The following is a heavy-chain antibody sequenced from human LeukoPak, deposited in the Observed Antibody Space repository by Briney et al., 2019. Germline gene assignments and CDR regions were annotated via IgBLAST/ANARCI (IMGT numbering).Heavy chain of an antibody. J-gene: IGHJ4*02. Sequence: GGSLRLSCAASGFTVSSNYMSWVRQAPGKGLEWVSVIYSGGSTYYADSVKGRFTISRDNSKNTLYLQMNSLRAEDTAVYYCARRLTGDARSFDSWGQGTLVTVSS. D-gene: IGHD7-27*01. CDR2: IYSGGST. V-gene: IGHV3-53*01. CDR3: ARRLTGDARSFDS. CDR1: GFTVSSNY.